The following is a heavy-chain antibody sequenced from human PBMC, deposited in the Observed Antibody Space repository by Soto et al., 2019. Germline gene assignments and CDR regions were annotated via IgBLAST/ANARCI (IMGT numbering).Heavy chain of an antibody. D-gene: IGHD3-22*01. V-gene: IGHV3-64D*08. CDR2: ISSNGGST. CDR1: GFTFSSYA. Sequence: GGSLRLSCSASGFTFSSYAMHWVRQAPGKGLEYVSAISSNGGSTYYADSVKGRFTISRDNSKNTLYLQMSSLRAEDTAVYYCVKEGDDDYYDSSAPPDYWGQGTLVTVSS. J-gene: IGHJ4*02. CDR3: VKEGDDDYYDSSAPPDY.